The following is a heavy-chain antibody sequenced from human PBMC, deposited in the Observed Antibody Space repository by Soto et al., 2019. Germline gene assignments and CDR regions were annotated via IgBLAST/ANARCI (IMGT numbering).Heavy chain of an antibody. J-gene: IGHJ4*02. CDR3: ARFNVDTAMVTR. D-gene: IGHD5-18*01. CDR2: IYYSGST. Sequence: ASETLSLTCTVSGGSISSYYWSWIRQPPGKGLEWIGYIYYSGSTYYNPSLKSRVTISVDTSKNQFSLKLSSVTAADTAVYYCARFNVDTAMVTRWGQGTLVTVSS. V-gene: IGHV4-59*12. CDR1: GGSISSYY.